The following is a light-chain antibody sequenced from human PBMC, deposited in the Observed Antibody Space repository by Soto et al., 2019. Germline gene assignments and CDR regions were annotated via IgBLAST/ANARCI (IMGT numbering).Light chain of an antibody. CDR1: QSVGSK. Sequence: EKVMTQSPVTLSVSPGERATLSCRAIQSVGSKLAWYQQKPGQAPRLLIYGASNRATSVPVRFSGSGSGTEFTLTISSLQSEDFGVYYCQQYDVWPALTFGGGAKVEIK. V-gene: IGKV3-15*01. CDR3: QQYDVWPALT. J-gene: IGKJ4*01. CDR2: GAS.